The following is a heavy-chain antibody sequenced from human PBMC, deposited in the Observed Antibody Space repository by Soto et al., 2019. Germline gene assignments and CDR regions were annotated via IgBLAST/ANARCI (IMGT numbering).Heavy chain of an antibody. CDR2: INAANGDT. V-gene: IGHV1-3*01. CDR3: GRSVVGATGEILYNAMNV. D-gene: IGHD1-26*01. Sequence: QVQLVQSGAEVKKPGASVQVSCKASGYTFTSYALHWVRQARGERPEWMGWINAANGDTKYSKKFQGRVTITRDTSASTGYLELSSLRSEATPVYYCGRSVVGATGEILYNAMNVWGQGTTVTVSS. CDR1: GYTFTSYA. J-gene: IGHJ6*02.